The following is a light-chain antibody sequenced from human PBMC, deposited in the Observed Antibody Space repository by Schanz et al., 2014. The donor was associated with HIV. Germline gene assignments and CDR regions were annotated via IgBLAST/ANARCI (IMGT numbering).Light chain of an antibody. CDR1: XXXXXXGXY. Sequence: QAVVTQEPSLTVSPGGTVTLTCXXXXXXXXXGXYPYWFQQKPGQAPRTLIYDTTNRHSGTPARFSGSVHGGKAALTLSGAQAEDEAEYYCLLSYSDARVFGGGTKLTVL. CDR2: DTT. CDR3: LLSYSDARV. V-gene: IGLV7-46*01. J-gene: IGLJ3*02.